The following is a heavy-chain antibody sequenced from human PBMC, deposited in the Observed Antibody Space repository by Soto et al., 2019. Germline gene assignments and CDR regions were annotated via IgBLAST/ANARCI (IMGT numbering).Heavy chain of an antibody. Sequence: GASVKVSCKASGYTFTSYVISWVLQAPGEGLEWMGWISAYNGNTNYAQKLQGRVTMTTDTSTSTAYMELRSLRSDDTAVYYCASQVAAAGLGAFDIWGQGTMVTVSS. CDR1: GYTFTSYV. CDR2: ISAYNGNT. CDR3: ASQVAAAGLGAFDI. D-gene: IGHD6-13*01. V-gene: IGHV1-18*01. J-gene: IGHJ3*02.